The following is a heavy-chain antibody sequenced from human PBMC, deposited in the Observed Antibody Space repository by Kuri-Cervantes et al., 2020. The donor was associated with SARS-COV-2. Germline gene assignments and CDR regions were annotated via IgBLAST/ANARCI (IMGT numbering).Heavy chain of an antibody. CDR2: IHYSGST. CDR1: GGPISSYY. CDR3: ARLGATKGSYYYGVDV. D-gene: IGHD1-26*01. J-gene: IGHJ6*02. Sequence: GSLRLSCTVSGGPISSYYWSWVRQPPGKGLEWIGNIHYSGSTNSNPSLKSRVTISVDASKNQLSLRLSSVTAADTAVYYCARLGATKGSYYYGVDVWGQGTTVTVSS. V-gene: IGHV4-59*01.